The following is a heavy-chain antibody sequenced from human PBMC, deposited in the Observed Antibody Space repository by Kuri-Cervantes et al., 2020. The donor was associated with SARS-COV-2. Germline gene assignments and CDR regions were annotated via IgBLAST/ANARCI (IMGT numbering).Heavy chain of an antibody. CDR3: AKDHQYYYDSSGYYYFGY. CDR2: IKHDGGEE. D-gene: IGHD3-22*01. V-gene: IGHV3-7*05. Sequence: GESLKISCAVSGFTFSSYWMSWVRQAPGKGLEWVADIKHDGGEEYYVDSVKGRFTISRDNSKNTLYLQMNSLRAEDTAVYYCAKDHQYYYDSSGYYYFGYWGQGTLVTVSS. J-gene: IGHJ4*02. CDR1: GFTFSSYW.